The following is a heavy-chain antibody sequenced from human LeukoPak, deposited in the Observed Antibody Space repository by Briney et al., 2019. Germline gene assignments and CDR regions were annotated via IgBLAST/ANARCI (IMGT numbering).Heavy chain of an antibody. J-gene: IGHJ4*02. CDR3: AKDYYDSSGYYYFDY. D-gene: IGHD3-22*01. V-gene: IGHV3-9*01. CDR2: ISWNSGSI. Sequence: GGSLRLSCAASGFTFSSYWMHWVRQAPGKGLEWVSGISWNSGSIGYADSVKGRFTISRDNAKNSLYLQMNSLRAEDTALYYCAKDYYDSSGYYYFDYWGQGTLVTVSS. CDR1: GFTFSSYW.